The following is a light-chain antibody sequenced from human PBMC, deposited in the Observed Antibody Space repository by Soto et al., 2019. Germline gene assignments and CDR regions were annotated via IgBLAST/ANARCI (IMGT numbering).Light chain of an antibody. Sequence: DIQVTQSPSTLSASVGDRVTITCRASQTIRSWLAWYQQKPGKAPKLLIFDASSLESGVPSRFSGGGSGTEFTLTISSLQPDDFATYYCLQYNGYYRTFGQGTKVDIK. V-gene: IGKV1-5*01. CDR3: LQYNGYYRT. CDR1: QTIRSW. J-gene: IGKJ1*01. CDR2: DAS.